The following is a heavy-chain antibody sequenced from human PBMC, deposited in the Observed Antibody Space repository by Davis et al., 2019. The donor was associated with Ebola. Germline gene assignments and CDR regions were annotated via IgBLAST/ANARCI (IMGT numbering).Heavy chain of an antibody. V-gene: IGHV3-21*01. D-gene: IGHD2-8*02. CDR3: ARDTGKRAFDI. CDR1: GFTFSSYS. Sequence: GEALKISCAASGFTFSSYSMNWGRQAPGKGLEWVSSISSSSSYIYYADSVKGRFTISRDNAKNSLYLQMNSLRAEDTAVYYCARDTGKRAFDIWGQGTMVTVSS. CDR2: ISSSSSYI. J-gene: IGHJ3*02.